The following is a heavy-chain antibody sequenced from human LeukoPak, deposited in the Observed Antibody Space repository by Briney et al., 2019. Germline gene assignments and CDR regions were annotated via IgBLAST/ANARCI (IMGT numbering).Heavy chain of an antibody. CDR2: IYTSGNT. D-gene: IGHD6-6*01. CDR3: ARYYSSSSRAGAPYYYYYYMDV. CDR1: GGSISSYY. J-gene: IGHJ6*03. Sequence: PSETLSLTCTVSGGSISSYYWSWIRQPPGKGLEWIGYIYTSGNTNYNPSLKSRVTISVDTSKNQFSLKLSSVTAADTAVYYCARYYSSSSRAGAPYYYYYYMDVWGKGPRSPSP. V-gene: IGHV4-4*09.